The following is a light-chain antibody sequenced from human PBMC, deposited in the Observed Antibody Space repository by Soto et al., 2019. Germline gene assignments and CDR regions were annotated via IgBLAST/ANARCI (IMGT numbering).Light chain of an antibody. CDR1: SSDVGGYNY. J-gene: IGLJ1*01. CDR2: EVS. V-gene: IGLV2-14*01. CDR3: SSYTGISTPYV. Sequence: QSVLTQPASVSGSPGQSITISCTGTSSDVGGYNYASWYQQHPGKAPKLMIHEVSDRPSGVSNRFSGSKSGNTASLTISGLQAEDEADYYCSSYTGISTPYVFGTGTKVTVL.